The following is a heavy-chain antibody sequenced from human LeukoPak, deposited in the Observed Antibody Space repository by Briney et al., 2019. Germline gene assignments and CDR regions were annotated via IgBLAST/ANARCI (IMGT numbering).Heavy chain of an antibody. Sequence: GGSLRLSCAASGFIFSQYSMNWVRQAPGKGLEWVSHIRSSSETFYADSVKGRFTISRDNARNSLYLQMINLRGEDTAIYYCARDAGNSGYGCDLWGQGTLVTVSS. CDR2: IRSSSET. CDR1: GFIFSQYS. CDR3: ARDAGNSGYGCDL. J-gene: IGHJ5*02. V-gene: IGHV3-48*01. D-gene: IGHD5-12*01.